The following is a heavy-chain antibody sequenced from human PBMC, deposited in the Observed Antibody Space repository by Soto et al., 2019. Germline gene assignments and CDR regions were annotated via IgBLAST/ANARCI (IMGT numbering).Heavy chain of an antibody. Sequence: QIHLAQSGGEVKEPGASVKVSCKASGYTFSRHGITWVRQAPGQGLEWIGWISGYNENTEYAQKFQDRVTMTLDTSTNTAYLELGGRRSDDTVVFYCARDTHGDYDGYFFDYWGQGTLVTVSS. CDR1: GYTFSRHG. D-gene: IGHD4-17*01. V-gene: IGHV1-18*01. J-gene: IGHJ4*02. CDR2: ISGYNENT. CDR3: ARDTHGDYDGYFFDY.